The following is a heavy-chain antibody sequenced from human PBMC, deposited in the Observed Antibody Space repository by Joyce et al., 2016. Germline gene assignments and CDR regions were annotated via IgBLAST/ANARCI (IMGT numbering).Heavy chain of an antibody. CDR3: ARFDHSDGSGSYYFGS. Sequence: QVQLQESGPGLVPPSETLSLTCTFSGGSLGTFHWGWIRQSPGRDLEWIGYIYQSGNTIYHPSLNCRFTQSINTSKSQVFIKVTSVTAADTSVYFCARFDHSDGSGSYYFGSWGQGTLVTVSS. V-gene: IGHV4-59*01. CDR1: GGSLGTFH. CDR2: IYQSGNT. J-gene: IGHJ4*02. D-gene: IGHD3-10*01.